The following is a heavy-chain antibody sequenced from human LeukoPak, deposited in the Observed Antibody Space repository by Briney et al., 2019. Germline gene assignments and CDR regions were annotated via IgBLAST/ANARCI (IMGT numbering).Heavy chain of an antibody. D-gene: IGHD2-21*01. CDR2: INNNSDNT. Sequence: PGRSLRLSCAASGFTFRNYGMSWVRQAPGKGLEWVLSINNNSDNTYYADSVKGRFTISRDNAKNSLYLQMNSLRAEDTAVYYCARWGDYDCWGQGTLVTVSS. J-gene: IGHJ4*02. CDR3: ARWGDYDC. CDR1: GFTFRNYG. V-gene: IGHV3-48*01.